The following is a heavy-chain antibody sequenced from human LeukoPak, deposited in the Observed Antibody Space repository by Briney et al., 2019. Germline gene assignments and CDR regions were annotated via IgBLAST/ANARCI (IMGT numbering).Heavy chain of an antibody. V-gene: IGHV4-61*02. D-gene: IGHD3-22*01. Sequence: SQTLSLTCTVSGGSISSGSYYWSWIRQPAGKGLEWIGRIYTSGSTNYNPSLKSRVTISVDTSKNQFSLKLSSVTAADTAVYYCARDLSIVVVPGDYWGQGTLVTVSS. CDR2: IYTSGST. J-gene: IGHJ4*02. CDR3: ARDLSIVVVPGDY. CDR1: GGSISSGSYY.